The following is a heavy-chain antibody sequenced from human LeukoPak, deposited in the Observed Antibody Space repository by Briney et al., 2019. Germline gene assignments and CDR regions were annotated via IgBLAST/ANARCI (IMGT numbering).Heavy chain of an antibody. D-gene: IGHD3-22*01. J-gene: IGHJ3*02. V-gene: IGHV1-69*05. Sequence: SVKVSCKASGGTFSSYAISWVRQAPGQGLEWMGGIIPIFGTANYAQKFQDRVTITTDESTSTAYMELSSLRSEDTAVYYCAVPDSSGYYFAAFDIWGQGTMVTVSS. CDR1: GGTFSSYA. CDR3: AVPDSSGYYFAAFDI. CDR2: IIPIFGTA.